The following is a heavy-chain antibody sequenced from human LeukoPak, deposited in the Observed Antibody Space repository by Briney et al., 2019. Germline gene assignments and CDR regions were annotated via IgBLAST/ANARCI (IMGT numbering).Heavy chain of an antibody. CDR1: GFTFSSYA. CDR3: AKSPGYSSRGIDY. V-gene: IGHV3-23*01. D-gene: IGHD6-13*01. CDR2: ISANGGST. J-gene: IGHJ4*02. Sequence: GGSLRLSCAASGFTFSSYAISWVRQAPGKGLEWVSGISANGGSTYYADSVKGRFTISRDNSRDTLYLQMNSLRAEDTAVYYCAKSPGYSSRGIDYWGQGTLVTVSS.